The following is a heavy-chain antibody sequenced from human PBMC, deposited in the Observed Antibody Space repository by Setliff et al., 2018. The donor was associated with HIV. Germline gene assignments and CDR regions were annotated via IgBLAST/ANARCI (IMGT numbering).Heavy chain of an antibody. D-gene: IGHD3-16*01. CDR3: AKVGVSVWGSYLDCYAMDV. CDR2: ISGIGGST. CDR1: GFIFNNYA. J-gene: IGHJ6*02. Sequence: PGGSLRLSCAASGFIFNNYAMSWVRQAPGKGLEWVSAISGIGGSTYYADSVKGRFTISRDNSKNTLFLQMNGLRAEDTAVYYCAKVGVSVWGSYLDCYAMDVWGQGTTVTVSS. V-gene: IGHV3-23*01.